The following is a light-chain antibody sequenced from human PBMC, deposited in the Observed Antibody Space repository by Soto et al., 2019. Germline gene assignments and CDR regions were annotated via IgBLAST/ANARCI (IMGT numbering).Light chain of an antibody. V-gene: IGKV3-15*01. J-gene: IGKJ4*01. Sequence: EIVMTQSPATLSVSPGERATLSCRASHRVSSYLAWYQQKPGQAPRLLIYATSTRATGIPARFSGSGSGTEFTLTISSLQSEEFAVYYCQQRNNWPLTFGGGTKVDIK. CDR1: HRVSSY. CDR3: QQRNNWPLT. CDR2: ATS.